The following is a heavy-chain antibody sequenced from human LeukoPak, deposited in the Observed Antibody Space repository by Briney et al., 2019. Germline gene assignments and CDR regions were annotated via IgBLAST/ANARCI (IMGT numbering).Heavy chain of an antibody. V-gene: IGHV1-69*01. D-gene: IGHD3-22*01. CDR2: IIPIFGTA. Sequence: ASVKVSCKASGGTFSSYAISWVRQAPGQGLEWMGGIIPIFGTANYAQKFQGRVTITADESTSTAYMELRSLRSDDTAVYYCARYYDSSGYYGYWGQGTLVTVSS. CDR1: GGTFSSYA. CDR3: ARYYDSSGYYGY. J-gene: IGHJ4*02.